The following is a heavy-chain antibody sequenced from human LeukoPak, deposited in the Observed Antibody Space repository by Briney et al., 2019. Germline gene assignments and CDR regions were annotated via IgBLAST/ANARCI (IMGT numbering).Heavy chain of an antibody. CDR2: IRSKAYGGTT. J-gene: IGHJ1*01. D-gene: IGHD6-19*01. CDR3: TPNEDSSGRAP. CDR1: GFTFGDYA. Sequence: GGSLRLSCTASGFTFGDYAMSWVRQAPGKGLEWVGFIRSKAYGGTTEYAASVKGRFTISRDDSKSIAYLQMNSLKTEDTAVYYCTPNEDSSGRAPWGQGTLVTVSS. V-gene: IGHV3-49*04.